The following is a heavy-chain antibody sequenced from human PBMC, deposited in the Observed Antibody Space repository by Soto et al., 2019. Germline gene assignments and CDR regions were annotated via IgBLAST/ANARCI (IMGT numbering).Heavy chain of an antibody. V-gene: IGHV4-4*02. Sequence: QVQLQESGPGLVKPSGTLSLTCAVSGGSISSSNWWSWVRQPPGKGLEWIGEIYHSGSTNYNPSLKSRVTISVDKSKNQFSPKTNSVTAAGTAVYYWWGANYGTAQNWFGPWGQGTLVTVSS. CDR3: WGANYGTAQNWFGP. CDR1: GGSISSSNW. J-gene: IGHJ5*02. CDR2: IYHSGST. D-gene: IGHD3-16*01.